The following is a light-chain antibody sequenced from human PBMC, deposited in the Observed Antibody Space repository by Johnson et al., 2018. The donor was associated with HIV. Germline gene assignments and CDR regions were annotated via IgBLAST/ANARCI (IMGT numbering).Light chain of an antibody. J-gene: IGLJ1*01. CDR2: EKN. CDR1: SSNIGSND. Sequence: QSVLTQPPSVSAAPGQKVTVSCSGSSSNIGSNDVSWYQQFPGAAPKLLIYEKNKRPSGIPDRFSDSKSGTSANLAITGLHTGDEADYYCGTWDSSLSAPYVFGTLSRVTGL. V-gene: IGLV1-51*02. CDR3: GTWDSSLSAPYV.